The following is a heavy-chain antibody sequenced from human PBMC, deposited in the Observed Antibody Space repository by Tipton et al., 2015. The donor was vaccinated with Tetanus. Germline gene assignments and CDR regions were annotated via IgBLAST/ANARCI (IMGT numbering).Heavy chain of an antibody. CDR2: IYSYNGNT. D-gene: IGHD2-21*02. CDR3: ARTADNWFAP. Sequence: TLSLTCAVSGGSFSSGTFYWDWIRQTPGKGLEWIGNIYSYNGNTFQNPSLQSRVTISLDKTKNQFSLKLRSVTAADTAVYYCARTADNWFAPWGQGTLVTVSS. J-gene: IGHJ5*02. V-gene: IGHV4-39*01. CDR1: GGSFSSGTFY.